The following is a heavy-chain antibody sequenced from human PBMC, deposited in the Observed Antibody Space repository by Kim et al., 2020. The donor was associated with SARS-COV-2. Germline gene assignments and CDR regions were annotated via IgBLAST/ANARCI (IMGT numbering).Heavy chain of an antibody. CDR1: GGSISSSSYY. CDR2: IYYSGST. J-gene: IGHJ4*02. Sequence: SETLSLTCTVSGGSISSSSYYWGWIRQPPGKGLEWIGSIYYSGSTYYNPSLKSRVTISVDTSKNQFSLKLSSVTAADTAVYYCARDYYDSSAGDYWGQGTLVTVSS. D-gene: IGHD3-22*01. V-gene: IGHV4-39*01. CDR3: ARDYYDSSAGDY.